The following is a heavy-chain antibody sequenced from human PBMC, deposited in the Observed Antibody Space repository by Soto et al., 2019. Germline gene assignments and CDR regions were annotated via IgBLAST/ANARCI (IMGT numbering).Heavy chain of an antibody. V-gene: IGHV2-70*11. CDR3: ARMAPYYDILTGYPNQHYFDY. D-gene: IGHD3-9*01. Sequence: SGPTLVNPTQTLTLTCTFSGFSLSTSGMCVSWIRQPPGKALEWLARIDWDDDKYYSTSLKTRLTISKDTSKNQVVLTMTNMDPVDTATYYCARMAPYYDILTGYPNQHYFDYWGQGTLVTVSS. CDR2: IDWDDDK. J-gene: IGHJ4*02. CDR1: GFSLSTSGMC.